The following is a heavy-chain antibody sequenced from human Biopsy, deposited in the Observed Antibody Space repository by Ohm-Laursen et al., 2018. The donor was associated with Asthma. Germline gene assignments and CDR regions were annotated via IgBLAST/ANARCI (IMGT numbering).Heavy chain of an antibody. CDR2: GGSYYDGGLK. J-gene: IGHJ6*02. CDR1: GFTFRSYA. D-gene: IGHD3-16*01. V-gene: IGHV3-30-3*01. Sequence: SLRLSCAASGFTFRSYAMHWVRQAPGKGLEWVAVGGSYYDGGLKYYADSVNGRFTISRDNAKNSLYLQMNSLRAEDTAVYYCAREGGADYYYYGMDVWGQGTTVTVSS. CDR3: AREGGADYYYYGMDV.